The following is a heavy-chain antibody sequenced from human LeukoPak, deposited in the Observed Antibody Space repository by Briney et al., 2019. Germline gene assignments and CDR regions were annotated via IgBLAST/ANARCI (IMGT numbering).Heavy chain of an antibody. V-gene: IGHV4-39*07. CDR2: LDYSATT. CDR1: GGSISSSNYY. J-gene: IGHJ3*02. Sequence: SETLSLTCTVPGGSISSSNYYWGWIRQPPGKGLEWIGTLDYSATTYYNPSLKSRVTISVDTSKNQFSLKLSSVTAADTAVYYCARESAVASPRAFDIWGQGTMVTVSS. CDR3: ARESAVASPRAFDI. D-gene: IGHD6-19*01.